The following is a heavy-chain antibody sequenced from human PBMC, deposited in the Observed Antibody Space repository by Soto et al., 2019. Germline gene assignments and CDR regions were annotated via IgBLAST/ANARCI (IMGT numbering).Heavy chain of an antibody. CDR1: GFTFSSYG. CDR3: ARCVGSSYLDY. Sequence: QVQLVESGGGVVQPGRSLRLSCAASGFTFSSYGMHWVRQAPGKGVEWVAVIWYDGSNKYYADSVKGRFTISRDNSKNTLYVQMNSLRAEYTAVYYCARCVGSSYLDYWGQGTLVTVSS. V-gene: IGHV3-33*01. CDR2: IWYDGSNK. D-gene: IGHD6-13*01. J-gene: IGHJ4*02.